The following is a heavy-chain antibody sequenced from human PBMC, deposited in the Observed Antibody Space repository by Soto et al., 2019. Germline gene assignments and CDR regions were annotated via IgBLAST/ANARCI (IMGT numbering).Heavy chain of an antibody. V-gene: IGHV4-39*01. CDR1: GGSISSSSYD. CDR2: IYYSGST. CDR3: ASGGDSSGWYSPLDY. Sequence: SETLSLTCTVSGGSISSSSYDWGWIRQPPGKGLEWIGSIYYSGSTYYNPSLKSRVTISVDTSKNQFSLKLSSVTAADTAVYYCASGGDSSGWYSPLDYWGQGTLVTVSS. J-gene: IGHJ4*02. D-gene: IGHD6-19*01.